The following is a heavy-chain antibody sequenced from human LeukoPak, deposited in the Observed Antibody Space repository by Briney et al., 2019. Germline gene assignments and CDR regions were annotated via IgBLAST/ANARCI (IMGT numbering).Heavy chain of an antibody. D-gene: IGHD6-13*01. Sequence: GGSLRLSCAASGFTFSNYWMSWVRQAPGKGLEWVANIKQDGGVKYYVDSVKGRFTISRDNAKNSLCLQMNSLRAEDTAVYYCARVDDMAAAGPLDYWGQGTLVTVSS. CDR1: GFTFSNYW. CDR3: ARVDDMAAAGPLDY. CDR2: IKQDGGVK. V-gene: IGHV3-7*01. J-gene: IGHJ4*02.